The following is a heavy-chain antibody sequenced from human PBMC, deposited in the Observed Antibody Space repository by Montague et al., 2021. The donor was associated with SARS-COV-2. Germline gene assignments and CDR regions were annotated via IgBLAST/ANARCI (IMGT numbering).Heavy chain of an antibody. D-gene: IGHD2-2*01. V-gene: IGHV4-59*08. CDR2: IYYSGST. J-gene: IGHJ3*02. CDR3: AKQALTRYCTSTTCFGAAFDM. CDR1: GVSISGYY. Sequence: SETLSLTCTVSGVSISGYYWTWIRQPPGKGLEWIGFIYYSGSTNYNPSLKSRVTISVDTSKNQFSLKLSSVTAADTAVYYCAKQALTRYCTSTTCFGAAFDMWGQGTMVTVSS.